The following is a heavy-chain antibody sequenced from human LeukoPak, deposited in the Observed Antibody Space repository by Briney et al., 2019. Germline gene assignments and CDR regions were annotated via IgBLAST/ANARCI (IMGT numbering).Heavy chain of an antibody. CDR2: INQGGSEI. V-gene: IGHV3-7*01. D-gene: IGHD5-24*01. Sequence: HTGGSLRLSCADSGLTFRSYWMSWVRQAPGKGLEWVANINQGGSEIYFVDSVKGRFTISRDNARNSLHLQMDTLRADDTAVYYCAREGDGRFFDYWGQGTLVTVSS. J-gene: IGHJ4*02. CDR3: AREGDGRFFDY. CDR1: GLTFRSYW.